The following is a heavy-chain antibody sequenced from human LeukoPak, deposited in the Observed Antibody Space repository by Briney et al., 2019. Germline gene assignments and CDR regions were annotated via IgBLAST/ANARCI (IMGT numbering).Heavy chain of an antibody. V-gene: IGHV3-7*01. CDR1: GFTFSNYW. D-gene: IGHD7-27*01. CDR2: IKEDGSEK. CDR3: ARGGPTGALDY. Sequence: GGSLRLSCAASGFTFSNYWMTWVRQAPGAGLEWVANIKEDGSEKYYVDSVKGRFTISRDNAKNSLYLQMNSLRAEDTALYYCARGGPTGALDYWGQGTLVTVSS. J-gene: IGHJ4*02.